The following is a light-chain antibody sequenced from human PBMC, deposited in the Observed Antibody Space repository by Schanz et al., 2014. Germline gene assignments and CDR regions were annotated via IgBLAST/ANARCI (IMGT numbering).Light chain of an antibody. CDR2: GGS. CDR3: SSYGGSNFVV. Sequence: QSALTQPASVSASPGQSITISCTGTNTDVGSTYLVSWYQQHPGEAPKLLILGGSIRPSGVSNRFSGSKSGNTASLAISGLQSEDEADYYCSSYGGSNFVVFGGGTKLTVL. J-gene: IGLJ2*01. CDR1: NTDVGSTYL. V-gene: IGLV2-14*02.